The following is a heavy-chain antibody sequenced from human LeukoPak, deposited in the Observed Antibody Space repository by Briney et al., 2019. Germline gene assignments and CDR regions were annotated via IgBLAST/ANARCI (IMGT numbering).Heavy chain of an antibody. CDR3: AKEDGAGLGTGTHFDY. V-gene: IGHV4-39*07. Sequence: SETLSLTCTVSGGSISSSSYYWGWIRQPPGKGLEWIGSIYYSGSTYYNPSLKSRVTISVDTSKNQFSLKLSSVTVADTAVYYCAKEDGAGLGTGTHFDYWGQGTLVTVSS. J-gene: IGHJ4*02. CDR2: IYYSGST. CDR1: GGSISSSSYY. D-gene: IGHD6-13*01.